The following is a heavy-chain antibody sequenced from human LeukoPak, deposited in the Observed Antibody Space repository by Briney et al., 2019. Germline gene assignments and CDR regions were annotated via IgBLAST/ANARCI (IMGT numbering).Heavy chain of an antibody. Sequence: PSETLSLTCTVSGDSITSSYWSWIRQPPGKGLEWIGYVYYTGNTDYNPSLRSRVAVSLDTSKSHFTLSLRSVTAADTAVYYCARGDACDPWGQGTLVTVSS. CDR3: ARGDACDP. CDR2: VYYTGNT. V-gene: IGHV4-59*12. J-gene: IGHJ5*02. CDR1: GDSITSSY.